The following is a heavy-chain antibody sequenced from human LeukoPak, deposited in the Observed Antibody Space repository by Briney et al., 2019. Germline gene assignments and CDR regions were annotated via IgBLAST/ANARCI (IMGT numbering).Heavy chain of an antibody. D-gene: IGHD6-19*01. J-gene: IGHJ4*02. Sequence: GRSLRLSCAASGFTFDDYAMHWVRQAPGKGLEWVSGISWNSGSIGYADSVKGRFTISRDNAKNSLYLQMDSLRAEDTALYYCAKDSGRDSSGWYAFDYWGQGTLVTVSS. CDR2: ISWNSGSI. V-gene: IGHV3-9*01. CDR3: AKDSGRDSSGWYAFDY. CDR1: GFTFDDYA.